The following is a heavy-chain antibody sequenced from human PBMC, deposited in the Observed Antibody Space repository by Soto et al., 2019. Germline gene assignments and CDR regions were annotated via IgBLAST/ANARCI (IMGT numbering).Heavy chain of an antibody. CDR2: ISPYNGNT. CDR3: ARSSGYGDYGTVDY. J-gene: IGHJ4*02. Sequence: QVQLVQSGAEVKKPGASVKVSCKASGYTFTNFGISWVRQAPGQGLEWMGWISPYNGNTNYAQNLHGRVTMTTDASTSKAYMELRSLRSDETAVYYCARSSGYGDYGTVDYWGQGTLVTVSS. D-gene: IGHD4-17*01. V-gene: IGHV1-18*01. CDR1: GYTFTNFG.